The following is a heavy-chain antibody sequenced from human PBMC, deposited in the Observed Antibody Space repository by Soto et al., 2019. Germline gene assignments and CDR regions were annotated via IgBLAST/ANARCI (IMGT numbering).Heavy chain of an antibody. J-gene: IGHJ5*02. CDR3: ASTLTLPYYVSGRRWFDP. V-gene: IGHV4-34*01. Sequence: QVQLQQWGAGLLKPSETLSLTCAVYGGSFSGYYWSWIRQPPGKGLEWIGEINHSGSTNYNPSLKSRVTISVNTSKNQFSLKLSSVTAAATAVYYCASTLTLPYYVSGRRWFDPWGQGTLVTVSS. CDR2: INHSGST. CDR1: GGSFSGYY. D-gene: IGHD3-10*01.